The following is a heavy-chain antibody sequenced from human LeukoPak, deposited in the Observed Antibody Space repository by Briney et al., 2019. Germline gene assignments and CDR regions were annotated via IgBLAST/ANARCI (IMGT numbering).Heavy chain of an antibody. CDR2: IKQGGSEE. CDR1: GFTFSSYW. CDR3: ARDIVVVTAYFDY. Sequence: GGSLRLSCAASGFTFSSYWMSWVRPAPGKGREWVANIKQGGSEEYYVDSVKGRFTISRDNAKNSLYLQMNSLRAEDTAVYYCARDIVVVTAYFDYWGQRTLVTVSS. J-gene: IGHJ4*02. V-gene: IGHV3-7*05. D-gene: IGHD2-21*02.